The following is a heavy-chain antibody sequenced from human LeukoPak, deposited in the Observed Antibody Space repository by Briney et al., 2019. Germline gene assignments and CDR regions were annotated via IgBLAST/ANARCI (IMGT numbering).Heavy chain of an antibody. Sequence: PGGSLRLSCAASGFTFSSYEMNWVRQAPGKGLEWVSYISSSGSTIYYADSVKGRFTISRDNSKSTLFLQMNSLRAEDTALYYGVKRTMAGVLERRTYYFDYWGQGSLVTVSP. J-gene: IGHJ4*02. CDR2: ISSSGSTI. D-gene: IGHD2-2*01. V-gene: IGHV3-48*03. CDR1: GFTFSSYE. CDR3: VKRTMAGVLERRTYYFDY.